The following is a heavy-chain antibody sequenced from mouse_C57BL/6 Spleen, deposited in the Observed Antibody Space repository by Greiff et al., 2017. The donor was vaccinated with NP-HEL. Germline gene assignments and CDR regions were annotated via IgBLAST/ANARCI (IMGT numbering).Heavy chain of an antibody. D-gene: IGHD1-1*02. Sequence: QVQLQQSGAELARPGASVKLSCKASGYTFTSYGISWVKQRPGQGLEWIGEIYPRSGNTYYNEKFKGKATLTADKSSSTAYMELRSLTSEDSAVYFCARWYAPYAMDYWGQGTSVTVSS. CDR3: ARWYAPYAMDY. CDR1: GYTFTSYG. CDR2: IYPRSGNT. J-gene: IGHJ4*01. V-gene: IGHV1-81*01.